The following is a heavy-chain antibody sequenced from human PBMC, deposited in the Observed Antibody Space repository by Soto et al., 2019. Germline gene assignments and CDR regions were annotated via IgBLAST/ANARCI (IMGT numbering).Heavy chain of an antibody. J-gene: IGHJ5*02. V-gene: IGHV1-46*01. Sequence: ASVKVSCKASGYTFTSYYMHWVRQAPGQGLEWMGIINPSGGSTSYAQKFQGRVTMTRDTSTSTVYMELSSLRSEDTAVYYCASCLSGTSCYRSWFDPWGQGTLVTVSS. CDR1: GYTFTSYY. D-gene: IGHD2-2*01. CDR2: INPSGGST. CDR3: ASCLSGTSCYRSWFDP.